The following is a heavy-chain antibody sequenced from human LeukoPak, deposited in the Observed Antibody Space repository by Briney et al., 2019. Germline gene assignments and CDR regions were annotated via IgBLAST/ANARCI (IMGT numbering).Heavy chain of an antibody. CDR3: ARGVTMIVVVTLGFDY. V-gene: IGHV3-11*01. CDR1: GFTFSDYY. CDR2: ISSSGSTI. J-gene: IGHJ4*02. D-gene: IGHD3-22*01. Sequence: GGSLRLSCAASGFTFSDYYMSWIRQAPGKGLEWVSYISSSGSTIYYADSVKGRFTISRDNAKNSLCLQMNSLRAEDTAVYYCARGVTMIVVVTLGFDYWGQGTLITVSS.